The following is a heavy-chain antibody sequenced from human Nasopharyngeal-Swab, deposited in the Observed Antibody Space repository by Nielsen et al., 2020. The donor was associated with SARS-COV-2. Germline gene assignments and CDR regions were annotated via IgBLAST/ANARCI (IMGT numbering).Heavy chain of an antibody. CDR3: ARDVGGRDNY. CDR1: GFTFTNYG. Sequence: GESLKISCAASGFTFTNYGMHWVRQAPGKGLEWVAGIWHDGTNKYYAESVKGRFTISRDNAKNTLYLQMNSLRAEDTAVYYCARDVGGRDNYWGQGALVTVSS. V-gene: IGHV3-33*01. J-gene: IGHJ4*02. D-gene: IGHD2-15*01. CDR2: IWHDGTNK.